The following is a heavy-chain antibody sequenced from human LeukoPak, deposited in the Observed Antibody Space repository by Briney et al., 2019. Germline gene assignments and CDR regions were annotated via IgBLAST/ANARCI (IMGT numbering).Heavy chain of an antibody. CDR1: GFTFSSYW. D-gene: IGHD3-10*01. V-gene: IGHV3-74*01. Sequence: GGSLRLSCAASGFTFSSYWMHWVRQAPGKWLVWVSRINSDGSSTSYADSVKGRFTISRDNSKNTLYLEVISLTAEDTAVYYCAKDDAWLRFGEWSQGTLVTVSS. CDR2: INSDGSST. CDR3: AKDDAWLRFGE. J-gene: IGHJ4*02.